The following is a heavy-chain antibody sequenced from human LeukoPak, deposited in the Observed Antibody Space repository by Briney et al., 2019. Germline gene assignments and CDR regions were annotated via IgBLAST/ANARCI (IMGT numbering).Heavy chain of an antibody. V-gene: IGHV3-21*01. D-gene: IGHD1-1*01. J-gene: IGHJ4*02. CDR3: ARSREGTTGMDQDY. Sequence: GGSLRLSCAASGFTFSSYSMNWVRQAPGKGLEWVSSISSGSSFIYYADSVKGRFTISRDNARNSLYLQMNTLRAEDTAVYYCARSREGTTGMDQDYWGQGTLVTVSS. CDR1: GFTFSSYS. CDR2: ISSGSSFI.